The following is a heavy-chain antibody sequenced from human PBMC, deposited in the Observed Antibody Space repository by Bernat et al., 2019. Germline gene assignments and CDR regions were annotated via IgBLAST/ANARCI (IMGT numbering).Heavy chain of an antibody. V-gene: IGHV3-74*01. Sequence: EVQLVESGGGLVQPGGSLRLSCVASGFTFSSSWMHWVRQAPGKGLVWVSRINIDGSITSYADSVKGRLTISRDNAKNTVYLQMNSLRAEDTALYYCATDKYCNGDRCAPNDFVYWGQGTLVTVSS. CDR3: ATDKYCNGDRCAPNDFVY. J-gene: IGHJ4*02. CDR1: GFTFSSSW. CDR2: INIDGSIT. D-gene: IGHD2-15*01.